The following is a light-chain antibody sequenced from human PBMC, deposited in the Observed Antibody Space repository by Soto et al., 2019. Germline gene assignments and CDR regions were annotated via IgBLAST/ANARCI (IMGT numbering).Light chain of an antibody. CDR1: SSDIGTYDF. V-gene: IGLV2-23*02. J-gene: IGLJ2*01. Sequence: QSALTQPASVSASPGQSITISCTGSSSDIGTYDFVSWYQQYPGKAPKLAIFEVNKRHSGISDRFSGAKAGNTASLTISGLQADDEAVYYCCAYAGSSILVFGGGTQLTVL. CDR3: CAYAGSSILV. CDR2: EVN.